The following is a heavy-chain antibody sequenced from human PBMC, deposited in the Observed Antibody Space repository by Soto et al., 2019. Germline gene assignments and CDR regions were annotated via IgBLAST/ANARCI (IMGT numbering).Heavy chain of an antibody. J-gene: IGHJ6*02. D-gene: IGHD6-6*01. CDR1: GGTFSSYA. CDR3: ARVDSSSPGSRRDYYYYYGMDV. CDR2: IIPIFGTA. V-gene: IGHV1-69*13. Sequence: GASVKVSCKASGGTFSSYAISWVRQAPGQGLEWMGGIIPIFGTANYAQKFQGRVTITADESTSTAYMELSSLRSEDTAVYYCARVDSSSPGSRRDYYYYYGMDVWGQGTTVTVSS.